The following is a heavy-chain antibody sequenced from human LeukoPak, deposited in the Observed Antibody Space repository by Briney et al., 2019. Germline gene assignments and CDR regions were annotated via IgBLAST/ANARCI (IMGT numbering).Heavy chain of an antibody. CDR2: ISTYNGNP. CDR3: ARRRYGDIIVVGDY. J-gene: IGHJ4*02. Sequence: ASVKVSCKASGFTFTNYIISWVRQAPGQGLEWMGWISTYNGNPNSAQTFQGRVTLTTDTSTGTAYMELGSLRSDDTAVYYSARRRYGDIIVVGDYWGRGTRDSV. D-gene: IGHD2-2*01. CDR1: GFTFTNYI. V-gene: IGHV1-18*01.